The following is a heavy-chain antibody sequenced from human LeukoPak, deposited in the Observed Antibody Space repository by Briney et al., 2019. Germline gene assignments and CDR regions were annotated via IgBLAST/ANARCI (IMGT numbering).Heavy chain of an antibody. CDR1: GGAFSGYY. CDR2: INHSGST. V-gene: IGHV4-34*01. J-gene: IGHJ6*03. Sequence: PSETLCLTCAVYGGAFSGYYWSWIRKPPGKGLEWIGGINHSGSTNYNPSLKSRVTISVDTSKNQFSLKLSSVTAADTAVYYCARGGRWFGELPRYYYHYMDVWGKGTTVTVSS. CDR3: ARGGRWFGELPRYYYHYMDV. D-gene: IGHD3-10*01.